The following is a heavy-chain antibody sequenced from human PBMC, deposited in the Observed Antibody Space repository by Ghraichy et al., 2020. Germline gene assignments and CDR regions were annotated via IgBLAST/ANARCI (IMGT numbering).Heavy chain of an antibody. D-gene: IGHD3-22*01. CDR2: INAGNGNT. CDR1: GYTFTSYA. Sequence: ASVKVSCKASGYTFTSYAMHWVRQAPGQRLEWMGWINAGNGNTKYSQKFQGRVTITRDTSASTAYMELSSLRSEDTAVYYCARVSMIVVVIDYWGQGTLVTVSS. CDR3: ARVSMIVVVIDY. V-gene: IGHV1-3*01. J-gene: IGHJ4*02.